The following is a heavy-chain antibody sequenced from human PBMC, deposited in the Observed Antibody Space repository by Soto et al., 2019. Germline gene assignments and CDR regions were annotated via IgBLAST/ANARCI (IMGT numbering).Heavy chain of an antibody. V-gene: IGHV3-30*03. J-gene: IGHJ4*02. Sequence: GGSLRLSCAASGFTFSSYGMHWVRQAPGKGLEWVAVISYDGSNKYYADSVKGRFTISRDNSKNTLYLQMNSLRAEDTAVYYCVPPSMHDVDYWGQGTLVTVSS. D-gene: IGHD1-1*01. CDR3: VPPSMHDVDY. CDR2: ISYDGSNK. CDR1: GFTFSSYG.